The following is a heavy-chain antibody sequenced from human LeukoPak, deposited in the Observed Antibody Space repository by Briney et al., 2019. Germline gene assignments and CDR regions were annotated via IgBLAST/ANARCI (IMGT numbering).Heavy chain of an antibody. J-gene: IGHJ4*02. CDR3: ATYYDFWSGYEYLRYFDY. CDR1: GFTFSSYG. Sequence: GGSLRLSCGASGFTFSSYGMHWVRQAPGKGLEWVAFIRYDGSNKYYADSVKGRFTISRDNAKNSLYLQMNSLRAEDTAVYYCATYYDFWSGYEYLRYFDYWGQGTLVTVSS. V-gene: IGHV3-30*02. CDR2: IRYDGSNK. D-gene: IGHD3-3*01.